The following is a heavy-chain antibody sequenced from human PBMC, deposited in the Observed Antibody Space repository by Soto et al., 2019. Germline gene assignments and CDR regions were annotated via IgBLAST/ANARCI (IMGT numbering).Heavy chain of an antibody. CDR3: ARVGCTNGVCYLNWFDP. J-gene: IGHJ5*02. Sequence: ASVKVSCKASGYTFTSYGSSWVRQAPGQGLEWMGWISAYNGNTNYAQKLQGRVTMTTDTSTSTAYMELRSLRSDDTAVYYCARVGCTNGVCYLNWFDPWGQGTLVTVSS. D-gene: IGHD2-8*01. V-gene: IGHV1-18*01. CDR2: ISAYNGNT. CDR1: GYTFTSYG.